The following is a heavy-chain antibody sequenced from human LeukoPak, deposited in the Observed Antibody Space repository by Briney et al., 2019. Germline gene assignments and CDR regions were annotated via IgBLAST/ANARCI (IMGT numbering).Heavy chain of an antibody. J-gene: IGHJ4*02. CDR1: GYTFTGYY. D-gene: IGHD3-10*01. CDR3: ARDLEGYHYGSGNYPQ. V-gene: IGHV1-2*02. CDR2: INPNSGGT. Sequence: ASMKVSCTASGYTFTGYYIHWLRQAPGQGLEWMGFINPNSGGTNYAQKFQGRVTMTRGTSISTAYMELSSLTSDDTAVYYCARDLEGYHYGSGNYPQWGQGTLITVSS.